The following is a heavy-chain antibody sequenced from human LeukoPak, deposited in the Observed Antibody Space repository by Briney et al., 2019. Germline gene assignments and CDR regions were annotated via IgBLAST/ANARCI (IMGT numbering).Heavy chain of an antibody. J-gene: IGHJ4*02. D-gene: IGHD1-26*01. CDR3: ARDLVGATKGDY. CDR2: IIPIFGTA. V-gene: IGHV1-69*13. CDR1: GGTFSSYA. Sequence: ASVKVSCKASGGTFSSYAISWVRQAPGQGLEWMGGIIPIFGTANYAQKFQGRVTITADESTSTAYMELSSLRSEDTAVYYCARDLVGATKGDYWGQGTLVTVSS.